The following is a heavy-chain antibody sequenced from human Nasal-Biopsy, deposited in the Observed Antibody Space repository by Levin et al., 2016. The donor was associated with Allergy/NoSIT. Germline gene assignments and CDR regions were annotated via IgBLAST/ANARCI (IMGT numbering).Heavy chain of an antibody. CDR1: GLTLSDHY. Sequence: GGSLRLSCAASGLTLSDHYLDWVRQAPGKGLEWVGRSRDKAHSYTTEYAASVRGRFTISRDNSRNSLYLQMNSLKIEDTALYYCAKAAGNTFLDAYSEYWGQGTLVTVSS. J-gene: IGHJ4*02. CDR3: AKAAGNTFLDAYSEY. D-gene: IGHD3/OR15-3a*01. V-gene: IGHV3-72*01. CDR2: SRDKAHSYTT.